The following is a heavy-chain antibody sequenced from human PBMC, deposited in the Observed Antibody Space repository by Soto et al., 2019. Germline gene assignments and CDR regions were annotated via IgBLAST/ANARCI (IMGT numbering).Heavy chain of an antibody. J-gene: IGHJ4*02. CDR2: ISYDGSNK. CDR1: GFTFSSYA. Sequence: QVQLVESGGGVVQPGRSLRLSCAASGFTFSSYAMHWVRQAPGKGLEWVALISYDGSNKYYADSVKGRFTISRDNSKNTLYLQMNSLRAEDTAVYYCARDQGFGYWGQGTLVTVSS. V-gene: IGHV3-30-3*01. CDR3: ARDQGFGY.